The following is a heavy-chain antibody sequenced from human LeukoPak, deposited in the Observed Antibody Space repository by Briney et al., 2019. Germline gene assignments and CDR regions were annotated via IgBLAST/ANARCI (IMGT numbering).Heavy chain of an antibody. CDR3: ARQDLRGGPFDY. D-gene: IGHD2-15*01. CDR1: GGSISSYY. Sequence: SETLSLTCTVSGGSISSYYWSWIRQPAGKGLEWIGRIHTSGSTNYSPSLKSRVTMSVDTSKNQFSLKLGSVTAADTAVYYCARQDLRGGPFDYWGQGTLVTVSS. V-gene: IGHV4-4*07. CDR2: IHTSGST. J-gene: IGHJ4*02.